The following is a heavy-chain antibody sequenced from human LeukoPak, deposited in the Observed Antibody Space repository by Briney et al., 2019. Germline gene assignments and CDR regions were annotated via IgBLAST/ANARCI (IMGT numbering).Heavy chain of an antibody. Sequence: ASETLSLTCTVSGYSISSGYYWGWIRQPPGKGLEWIGSVYYTGSTYYNAPFKSRVTISIDTSKNQFSLSLSAVTAADTAMYYCAREDAVSSDDAFDLWGQGTMVTVS. CDR2: VYYTGST. J-gene: IGHJ3*01. CDR3: AREDAVSSDDAFDL. CDR1: GYSISSGYY. V-gene: IGHV4-38-2*02. D-gene: IGHD6-19*01.